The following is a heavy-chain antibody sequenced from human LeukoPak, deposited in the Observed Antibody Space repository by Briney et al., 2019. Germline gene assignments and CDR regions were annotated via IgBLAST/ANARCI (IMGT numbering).Heavy chain of an antibody. Sequence: GGSLRLSCAASGFTVSSNYMSWVRQAPGKGLEWVSVIYSGGSTYYADSVKGRFTISRDNSKNTLYLQMNSLRAEDTAVYYCARRSLLRYFDWLLRPTSFDIWGQGTMVTVSS. CDR1: GFTVSSNY. D-gene: IGHD3-9*01. CDR2: IYSGGST. CDR3: ARRSLLRYFDWLLRPTSFDI. J-gene: IGHJ3*02. V-gene: IGHV3-53*01.